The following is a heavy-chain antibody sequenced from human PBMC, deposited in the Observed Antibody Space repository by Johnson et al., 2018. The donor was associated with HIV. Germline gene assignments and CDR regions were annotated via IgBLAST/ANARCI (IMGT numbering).Heavy chain of an antibody. CDR2: IPGSGVNT. D-gene: IGHD1-26*01. CDR1: GFAFSNYA. Sequence: VQLVESGGGLVQPGGSLRLSCAASGFAFSNYAMTWVRQAPGKGLEWVSSIPGSGVNTYAADSVKGRFTITRDNSKNTLYLQMNSLTAEDTALSSCAKGRRVGATTYDAFDIWGQGTMVTVSS. CDR3: AKGRRVGATTYDAFDI. V-gene: IGHV3-23*04. J-gene: IGHJ3*02.